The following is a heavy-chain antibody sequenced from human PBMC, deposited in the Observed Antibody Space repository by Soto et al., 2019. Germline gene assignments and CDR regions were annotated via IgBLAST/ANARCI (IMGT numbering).Heavy chain of an antibody. CDR1: GFTFSNYA. J-gene: IGHJ6*02. CDR2: ISYDGSNK. D-gene: IGHD2-15*01. CDR3: ARTDCSGGSCYSRHGMDV. Sequence: GGSLRLSCAASGFTFSNYAMHWVRQAPGKGLEWVAVISYDGSNKSYADSVKGRFTISRDNSKNTLYLQMNSLRAEDTAMCYCARTDCSGGSCYSRHGMDVWGQGTTVTVSS. V-gene: IGHV3-30-3*01.